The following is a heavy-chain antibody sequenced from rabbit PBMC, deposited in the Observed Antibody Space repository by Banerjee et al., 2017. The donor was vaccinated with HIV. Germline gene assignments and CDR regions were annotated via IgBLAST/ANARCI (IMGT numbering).Heavy chain of an antibody. CDR1: GFDFSSGYD. CDR2: IRGGSSGYI. CDR3: ARGPIYATGRAYYIGWLDL. V-gene: IGHV1S45*01. Sequence: QEQLEESGGDLVKPEGSLTLTCTASGFDFSSGYDMCWVRQAPGKGLEWIACIRGGSSGYIYYASWAKGRFTISKSTSLNTVTLQMTSLTDADTATYFCARGPIYATGRAYYIGWLDLWGQGTLVTVS. J-gene: IGHJ5*01. D-gene: IGHD1-1*01.